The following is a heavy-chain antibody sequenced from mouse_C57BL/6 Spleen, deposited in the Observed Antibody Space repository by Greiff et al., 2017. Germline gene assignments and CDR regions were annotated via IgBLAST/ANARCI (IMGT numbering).Heavy chain of an antibody. CDR2: IYPGDGDT. D-gene: IGHD1-1*01. CDR3: ARPPLYYDWYFDV. CDR1: GYAFSSYW. J-gene: IGHJ1*03. Sequence: QVQLKQSGAELVKPGASVKISCKASGYAFSSYWMNWVKQRPGKGLEWIGQIYPGDGDTNYNGKFKGKATLTADKSSSTAYMQLSSLTSEDSAVYFCARPPLYYDWYFDVWGTGTTVTVSS. V-gene: IGHV1-80*01.